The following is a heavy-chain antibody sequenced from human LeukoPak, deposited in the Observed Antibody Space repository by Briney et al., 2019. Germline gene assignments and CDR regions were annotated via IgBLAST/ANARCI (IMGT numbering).Heavy chain of an antibody. Sequence: SETLSLTCTVSGGSISSYYWSWIRQPAGKGLEWIGRIYTSGSTNYNPSLKSRVTMSVDTSKNQFSLKLSSVTAADTAVYYCARGRGVVVPAAISTRLARWYFDLWGRGTLVTVSS. CDR3: ARGRGVVVPAAISTRLARWYFDL. CDR2: IYTSGST. D-gene: IGHD2-2*01. CDR1: GGSISSYY. V-gene: IGHV4-4*07. J-gene: IGHJ2*01.